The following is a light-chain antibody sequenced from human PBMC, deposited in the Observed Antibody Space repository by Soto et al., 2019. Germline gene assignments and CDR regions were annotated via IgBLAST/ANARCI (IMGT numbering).Light chain of an antibody. Sequence: EIVLTQSPGTLSLSPGERATLSCRASQSVSSSYLAWYQQKPGQAPRLLIYGESSRATGIPDRFSGSESGTDFTLTISRLEPEDFAVYYCQQYGSSPPYTFGQGAKLEIK. V-gene: IGKV3-20*01. CDR1: QSVSSSY. J-gene: IGKJ2*01. CDR2: GES. CDR3: QQYGSSPPYT.